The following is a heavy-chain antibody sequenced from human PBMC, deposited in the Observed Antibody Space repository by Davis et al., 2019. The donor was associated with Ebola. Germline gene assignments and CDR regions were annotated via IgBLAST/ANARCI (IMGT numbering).Heavy chain of an antibody. J-gene: IGHJ4*02. V-gene: IGHV3-53*01. CDR2: MYAVGNT. D-gene: IGHD3-3*01. Sequence: GGSLRLSCAASGFSVSANYMIWVRQAPGKGLEWVSLMYAVGNTFYADSVKGRFTISRDNSKNTLYLQMNSLRAEDTAVYYCAKIGVLDFDYWGQGTLVTVSS. CDR1: GFSVSANY. CDR3: AKIGVLDFDY.